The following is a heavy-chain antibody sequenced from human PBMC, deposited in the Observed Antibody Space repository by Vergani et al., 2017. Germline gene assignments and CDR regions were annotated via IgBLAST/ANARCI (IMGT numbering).Heavy chain of an antibody. D-gene: IGHD3-22*01. V-gene: IGHV1-3*04. CDR3: ARGLVDSSHFDY. CDR2: INTGNGNT. CDR1: GYTFTSYA. Sequence: QVQLVQSGAEVKKPGASVKVSCKASGYTFTSYAMHWVRQAPGQRLEWMGWINTGNGNTKYSQKFQGRVTITRDTSASTAYMELSSLRSEDTAVYYCARGLVDSSHFDYWGQGTLVTVSS. J-gene: IGHJ4*02.